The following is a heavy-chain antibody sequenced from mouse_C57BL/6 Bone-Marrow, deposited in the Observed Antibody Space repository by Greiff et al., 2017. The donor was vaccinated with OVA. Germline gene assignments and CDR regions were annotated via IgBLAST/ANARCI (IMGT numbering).Heavy chain of an antibody. CDR2: IYPGSGST. J-gene: IGHJ1*03. V-gene: IGHV1-55*01. CDR1: GYTFTSYW. CDR3: ARWRVVYYGSSYGYFDV. D-gene: IGHD1-1*01. Sequence: QVQLKQPGAELVKPGASVKMSCKASGYTFTSYWITWVKQRPGQGLEWIGDIYPGSGSTNYNEKFKSKATLTVDTSSSTAYMQLSSRTSEDSAVYYCARWRVVYYGSSYGYFDVWGTGTTVTVSS.